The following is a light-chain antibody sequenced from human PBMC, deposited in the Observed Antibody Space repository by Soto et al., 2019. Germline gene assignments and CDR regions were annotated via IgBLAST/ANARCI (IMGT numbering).Light chain of an antibody. CDR1: QDISNY. J-gene: IGKJ5*01. CDR3: QQYDNLPIT. V-gene: IGKV1-33*01. CDR2: DAS. Sequence: EIKMSQSPSALSVSLGERATLTCRASQDISNYLKWYQQKPGKAPKLLIYDASNMETVVPSRFSGSGSGTDFTFTISSLQPEDIATYYCQQYDNLPITFGQGTRLEIK.